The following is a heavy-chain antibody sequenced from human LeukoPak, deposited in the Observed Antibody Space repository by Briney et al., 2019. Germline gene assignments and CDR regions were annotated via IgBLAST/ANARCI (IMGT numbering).Heavy chain of an antibody. CDR2: IYYSGST. V-gene: IGHV4-39*01. CDR3: ARHIMDSGHINWFDP. J-gene: IGHJ5*02. CDR1: GGSISSSAYY. Sequence: ASETLSLTCTVSGGSISSSAYYWGWIRQPPGKGLEWIGSIYYSGSTYYNPSLKSRVTISVDTSKNQFSLKLSSVTAADTAVYYCARHIMDSGHINWFDPWGQGTLVTVSS. D-gene: IGHD3-16*01.